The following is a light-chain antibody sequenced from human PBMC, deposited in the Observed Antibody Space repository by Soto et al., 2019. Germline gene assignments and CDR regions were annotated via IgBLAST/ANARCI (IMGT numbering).Light chain of an antibody. CDR2: WAS. V-gene: IGKV4-1*01. CDR1: QNLLYSSNNKNY. CDR3: QQYDRTPLT. Sequence: DIVMTQSPDSLAVSLGERATINRKSSQNLLYSSNNKNYLAWYQQKPGQPPKLLIYWASTRESGVPDRFSGSGSGTDFTLTISSLQAEDVAVYYCQQYDRTPLTFGGGTKVEIK. J-gene: IGKJ4*01.